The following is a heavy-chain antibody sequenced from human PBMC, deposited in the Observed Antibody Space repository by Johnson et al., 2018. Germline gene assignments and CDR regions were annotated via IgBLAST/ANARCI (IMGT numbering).Heavy chain of an antibody. CDR2: ISYDGSNK. D-gene: IGHD3-10*01. V-gene: IGHV3-30*03. Sequence: QVQLVESGGGVVQPGRSLRLSCAASGFTFSSYGMHWVRQAPGKGLEWVAVISYDGSNKYYADSVKGRFTLSRDNSKNTLYLQLNSLRAEDTAVYYCARGGGLRPYMDVWGKGTTVTVSS. J-gene: IGHJ6*03. CDR3: ARGGGLRPYMDV. CDR1: GFTFSSYG.